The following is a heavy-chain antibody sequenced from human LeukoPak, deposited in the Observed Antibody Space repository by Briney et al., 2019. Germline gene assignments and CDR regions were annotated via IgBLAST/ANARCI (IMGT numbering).Heavy chain of an antibody. Sequence: GGSLRLSCAASGFTFSSYALSWVRQAPGKGLEWVSTVSGSGGSTYYAGSVKGRFTISRDNSKNTLYLQMSSLRAEDTAVYYCAKSTYRTTVTTALFDYWGQGTLVTVSS. V-gene: IGHV3-23*01. CDR3: AKSTYRTTVTTALFDY. CDR1: GFTFSSYA. CDR2: VSGSGGST. J-gene: IGHJ4*02. D-gene: IGHD4-17*01.